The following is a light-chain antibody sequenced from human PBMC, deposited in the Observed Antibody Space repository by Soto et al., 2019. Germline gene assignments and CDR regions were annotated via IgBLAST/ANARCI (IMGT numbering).Light chain of an antibody. Sequence: SVLTQPPSASGTPGQRVTISCSGSSSTIGSNTVNWYQQLPGTAPKLLIYSNNQRPSGVPDRFSGPKSGTSASLAISGLQSEDEADYYCAAWDDSLNDVVFGGGTKVTVL. V-gene: IGLV1-44*01. J-gene: IGLJ2*01. CDR1: SSTIGSNT. CDR2: SNN. CDR3: AAWDDSLNDVV.